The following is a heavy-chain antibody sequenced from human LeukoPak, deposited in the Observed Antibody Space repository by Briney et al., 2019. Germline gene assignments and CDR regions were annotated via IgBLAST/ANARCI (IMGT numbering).Heavy chain of an antibody. D-gene: IGHD1/OR15-1a*01. V-gene: IGHV3-23*01. CDR2: ISGSGGSS. Sequence: GGSLRLSCAASGFTFSSYAMSWVRQAPGKGLEWVSAISGSGGSSHYADSVKGRFTISRDNSKNTLYLQMNSLRAEDTAVYYCAKKQSPDYCYYGMDVWGQGTTVTVSS. CDR1: GFTFSSYA. J-gene: IGHJ6*02. CDR3: AKKQSPDYCYYGMDV.